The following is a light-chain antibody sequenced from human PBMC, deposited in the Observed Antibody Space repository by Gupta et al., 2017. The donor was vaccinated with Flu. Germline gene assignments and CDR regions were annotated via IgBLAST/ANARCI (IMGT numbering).Light chain of an antibody. J-gene: IGLJ1*01. Sequence: QSALTQPASVSGSLGQSITISCTGTSSDVGAYNYVSWYQQHPGKAPKLMIYAVSYRPSGVSNRFSGSKSGNTASLTISGLQAEDEADYYCSSFTITSAYVFGTGTEVTVL. V-gene: IGLV2-14*01. CDR2: AVS. CDR3: SSFTITSAYV. CDR1: SSDVGAYNY.